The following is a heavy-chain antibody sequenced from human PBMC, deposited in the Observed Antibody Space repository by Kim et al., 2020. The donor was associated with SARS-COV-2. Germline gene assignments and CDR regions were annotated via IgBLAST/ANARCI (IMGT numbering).Heavy chain of an antibody. Sequence: TYPQKFQGRVTRTRDTSTSPVYMELSSLTAEDTAVYYCAREYKGTSYFDYWGQGTLVTVSS. D-gene: IGHD1-20*01. J-gene: IGHJ4*02. V-gene: IGHV1-46*01. CDR3: AREYKGTSYFDY.